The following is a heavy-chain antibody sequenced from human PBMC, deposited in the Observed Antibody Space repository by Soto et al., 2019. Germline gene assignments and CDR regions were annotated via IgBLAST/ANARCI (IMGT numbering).Heavy chain of an antibody. CDR3: AYNHYYGSGSPTHYCYGMDV. J-gene: IGHJ6*02. CDR2: MIPIVGTA. D-gene: IGHD3-10*01. CDR1: GGTFSSDA. V-gene: IGHV1-69*01. Sequence: QVQLVQSGAEVKKPGSSVKVSCKASGGTFSSDAISWVRHAPGQGIEWMGGMIPIVGTANYAQKFQGRVTITEDDSTSTGYLELRSLRSEDTAVYYCAYNHYYGSGSPTHYCYGMDVWGQGTTVTVSS.